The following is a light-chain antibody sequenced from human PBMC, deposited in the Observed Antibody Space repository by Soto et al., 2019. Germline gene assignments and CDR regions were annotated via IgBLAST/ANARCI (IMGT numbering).Light chain of an antibody. CDR2: LGS. CDR3: MQALQTPPT. V-gene: IGKV2-28*01. Sequence: DIGMNQHPPCPPVIPGEPASISCRSSQSLLHRNVYNYLDWYLQKPGQSPQLLIYLGSNRASGVPDRFSGSGSGTDFTLKISRVEAEDVGVYYCMQALQTPPTFGGGAKVDIK. J-gene: IGKJ4*01. CDR1: QSLLHRNVYNY.